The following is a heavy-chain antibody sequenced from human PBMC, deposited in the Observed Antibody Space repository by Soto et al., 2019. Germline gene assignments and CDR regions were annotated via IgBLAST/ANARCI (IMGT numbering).Heavy chain of an antibody. V-gene: IGHV2-5*02. CDR1: GFSLRTTGVG. CDR2: IYWDEDK. J-gene: IGHJ3*02. CDR3: AHERWSTSIWYGSRGGTFDI. Sequence: QITLKESGPTLVKPTQTLTLTCTFSGFSLRTTGVGVGWIRQPPGKALEWLALIYWDEDKRYSPSLKNRLTITQDTSKNQVVLTLTKMDPLDTAIYDCAHERWSTSIWYGSRGGTFDIWGQGTMVTVSS. D-gene: IGHD6-13*01.